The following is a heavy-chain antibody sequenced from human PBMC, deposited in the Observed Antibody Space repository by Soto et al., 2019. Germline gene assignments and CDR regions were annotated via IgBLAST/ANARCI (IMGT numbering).Heavy chain of an antibody. CDR3: ARVSGIAVAEV. D-gene: IGHD6-19*01. J-gene: IGHJ4*02. CDR2: INAGNGNT. Sequence: QVQLVQSGAEVKKPGASVKVSCKASGYTFTSYGMHWVRQAPGQRLEWMGWINAGNGNTKYSQKFQGRVTITRDTSASTAYMELRSLRSEDTAVYYCARVSGIAVAEVWGQGTLVTVSS. CDR1: GYTFTSYG. V-gene: IGHV1-3*01.